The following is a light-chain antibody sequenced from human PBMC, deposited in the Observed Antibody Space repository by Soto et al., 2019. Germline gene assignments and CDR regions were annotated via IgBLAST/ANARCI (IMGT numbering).Light chain of an antibody. CDR2: DVS. J-gene: IGKJ1*01. Sequence: DIVMTQSPAALSVSPGERATLSCRASQSVNNNLAWYQQKPSQAPRLLIYDVSTRATGVPARFSASGSGTEFTLTISTLQSEDFALYYCQQYNNWPRTFGRGTKVDIK. V-gene: IGKV3-15*01. CDR3: QQYNNWPRT. CDR1: QSVNNN.